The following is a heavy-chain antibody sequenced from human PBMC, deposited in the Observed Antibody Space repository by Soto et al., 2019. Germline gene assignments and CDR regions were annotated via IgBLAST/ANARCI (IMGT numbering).Heavy chain of an antibody. J-gene: IGHJ3*02. D-gene: IGHD1-20*01. Sequence: QVQLQESGPGLVKPSQTLSLTCAVSGGSISSGGYYWSWIRQPPGKGLEWIGYILYSGDTYYSPSLQSRVSILVDTSKNQFSLKLSSVTAADTAVYYCATVTGNAFAIWGQGTMVTVSS. V-gene: IGHV4-30-4*01. CDR2: ILYSGDT. CDR1: GGSISSGGYY. CDR3: ATVTGNAFAI.